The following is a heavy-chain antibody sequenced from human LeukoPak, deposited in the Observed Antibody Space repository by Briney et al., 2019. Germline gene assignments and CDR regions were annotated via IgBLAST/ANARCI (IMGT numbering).Heavy chain of an antibody. Sequence: PGGSLRLSCAASGFTFSTHWMIWVRQAPGKGLGWVANIGQDGTVKNYVDSLRARFTISRDNAKNSLYLLMDNLRAEDTALYFCARQSDIYSYAFDVWGQGTTVTVSS. V-gene: IGHV3-7*01. D-gene: IGHD2-15*01. CDR1: GFTFSTHW. CDR3: ARQSDIYSYAFDV. CDR2: IGQDGTVK. J-gene: IGHJ6*02.